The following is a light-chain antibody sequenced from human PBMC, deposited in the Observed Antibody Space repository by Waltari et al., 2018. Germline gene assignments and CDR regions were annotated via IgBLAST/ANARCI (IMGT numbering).Light chain of an antibody. CDR2: RDT. CDR1: NIGSKN. J-gene: IGLJ3*02. Sequence: SYELSQPFPMSVALGPTAKITCGGDNIGSKNVPWYQQKPGQAPLVVIYRDTNRPSGIPERFSGFNSGNTATLTISGAQVGDEADYYCHVWDSSANWVFGGGTKLTVL. CDR3: HVWDSSANWV. V-gene: IGLV3-9*01.